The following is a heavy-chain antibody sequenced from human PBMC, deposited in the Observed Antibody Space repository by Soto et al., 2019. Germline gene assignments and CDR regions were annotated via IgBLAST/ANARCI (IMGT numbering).Heavy chain of an antibody. D-gene: IGHD6-13*01. Sequence: QVQLQESGPGLLKPSETLSLTCTVSGGSISSYFYIWVRQPPGKGLEWNGSVYFTGTTDYNPSLVSRVTISVDTSKTQFSLNLSSVTAADTAVYYCARDLAAVPRAFDYWGRGTLVTVSS. CDR1: GGSISSYF. CDR2: VYFTGTT. CDR3: ARDLAAVPRAFDY. J-gene: IGHJ4*02. V-gene: IGHV4-59*01.